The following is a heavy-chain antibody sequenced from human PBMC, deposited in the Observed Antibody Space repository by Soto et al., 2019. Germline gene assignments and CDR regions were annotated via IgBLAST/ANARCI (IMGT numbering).Heavy chain of an antibody. CDR3: LYSLVATTGFDY. Sequence: SGPTLVNPTQTLTLTCTFSGFSLSTSGVGVGWIRQPPGKALEWLALIYWDDDKRCRPSLKSRLTITKDTSKNQVVLTMTNMDPVDTATYYCLYSLVATTGFDYWGQGTLVTVSS. CDR2: IYWDDDK. D-gene: IGHD5-12*01. J-gene: IGHJ4*02. CDR1: GFSLSTSGVG. V-gene: IGHV2-5*02.